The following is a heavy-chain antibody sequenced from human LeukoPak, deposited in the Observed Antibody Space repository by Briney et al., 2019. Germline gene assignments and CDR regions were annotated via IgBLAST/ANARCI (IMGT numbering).Heavy chain of an antibody. CDR2: IYYSGST. D-gene: IGHD1-26*01. Sequence: PSQTLSLTCTVSGGSISSGGYYCSWIRQHPGKGLEWIGYIYYSGSTYYNPSLKSRVTISVDTSKNQFSLKLSSVTAADTAVYYCARVRRWELPFFDYWGQGTLVTVSS. V-gene: IGHV4-31*03. CDR3: ARVRRWELPFFDY. J-gene: IGHJ4*02. CDR1: GGSISSGGYY.